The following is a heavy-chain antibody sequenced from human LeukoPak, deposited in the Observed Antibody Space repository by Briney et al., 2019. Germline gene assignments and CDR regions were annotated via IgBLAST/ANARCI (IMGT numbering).Heavy chain of an antibody. CDR1: GFTFSSYW. CDR3: VRGRYCNSVSCDYFDY. Sequence: GGSLRLSCAASGFTFSSYWMSWVRQAPGKGLEWVANIKEDGSEKYYVDSVKGRFTISRDNAKNSLYLQMNSLRAEDTAVYYCVRGRYCNSVSCDYFDYWGQGTLVTVSS. CDR2: IKEDGSEK. D-gene: IGHD2-2*01. V-gene: IGHV3-7*01. J-gene: IGHJ4*02.